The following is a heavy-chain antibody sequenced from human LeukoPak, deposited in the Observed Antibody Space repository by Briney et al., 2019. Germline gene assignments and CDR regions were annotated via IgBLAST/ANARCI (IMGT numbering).Heavy chain of an antibody. CDR3: ARTYGDYPFDY. J-gene: IGHJ4*02. Sequence: SETLSLTCTVSGGSISSYYWSWIRQPLGKGLEWIGYIYYSGSTNYNPSLKSRVTISVDTSKNQFSLKLSSVTAADTAVYYCARTYGDYPFDYWGQGTLVTVSS. CDR1: GGSISSYY. CDR2: IYYSGST. V-gene: IGHV4-59*08. D-gene: IGHD4-17*01.